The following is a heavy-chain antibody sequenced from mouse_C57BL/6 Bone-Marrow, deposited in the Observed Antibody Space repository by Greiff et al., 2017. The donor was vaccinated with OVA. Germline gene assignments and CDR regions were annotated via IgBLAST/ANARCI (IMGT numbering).Heavy chain of an antibody. D-gene: IGHD1-1*01. V-gene: IGHV1-52*01. Sequence: QVQLQQPGAELVRPGSSVKLSCKASGYTFTSYWMHWVKQRPIQGLEWIGNIDPSDSETHYNQKFKDKATLTVDKSSSTAYMQLSSLTSEDSAVYYGARLGFTTVVDFDVWGTGTTVTVSS. J-gene: IGHJ1*03. CDR3: ARLGFTTVVDFDV. CDR2: IDPSDSET. CDR1: GYTFTSYW.